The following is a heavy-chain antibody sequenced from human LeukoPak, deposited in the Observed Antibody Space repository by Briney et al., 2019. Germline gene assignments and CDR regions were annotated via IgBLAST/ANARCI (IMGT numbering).Heavy chain of an antibody. CDR2: INAGNGNA. CDR1: GYTFTYYG. J-gene: IGHJ1*01. CDR3: ARVPLHDRNDYYYPH. V-gene: IGHV1-3*01. Sequence: ASVKVSCKASGYTFTYYGMHWVRQAPGQRLEWMAWINAGNGNAKYSQKFQGRVTITRDTSASTAYMELGSLRPEDTAVYYCARVPLHDRNDYYYPHWGQGTVVTVSS. D-gene: IGHD3-22*01.